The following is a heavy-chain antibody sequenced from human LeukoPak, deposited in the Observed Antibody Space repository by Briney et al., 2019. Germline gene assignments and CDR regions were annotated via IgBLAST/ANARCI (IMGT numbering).Heavy chain of an antibody. Sequence: GGSLRLSCAASGFTFSSYAMHWVRQAPGKGLEWVAVISYDGSNKYYADSVKGRFTISRDNAKNILYLQMNSLRAEDTAVYYCARDSPRTGPWGQGILVTVSS. CDR3: ARDSPRTGP. V-gene: IGHV3-30-3*01. CDR2: ISYDGSNK. D-gene: IGHD1-1*01. CDR1: GFTFSSYA. J-gene: IGHJ5*02.